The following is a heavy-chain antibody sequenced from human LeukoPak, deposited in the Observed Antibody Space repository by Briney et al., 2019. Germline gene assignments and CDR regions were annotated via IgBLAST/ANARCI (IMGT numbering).Heavy chain of an antibody. D-gene: IGHD2-15*01. J-gene: IGHJ4*02. CDR2: ISSSSSYI. V-gene: IGHV3-21*01. CDR3: ARVWGVVAATYFDY. Sequence: GGSLRLSCAASGFTFSSYSMNWGRQAPGKGLEWVSSISSSSSYIYYADSVKGRFTISRDDAKNSLYLQMNSLRAEDTAVYYCARVWGVVAATYFDYWGQGTLVTASS. CDR1: GFTFSSYS.